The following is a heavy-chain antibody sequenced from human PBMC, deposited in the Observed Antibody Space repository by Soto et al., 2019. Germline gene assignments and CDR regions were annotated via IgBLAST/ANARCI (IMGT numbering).Heavy chain of an antibody. V-gene: IGHV1-69*02. J-gene: IGHJ6*02. D-gene: IGHD6-25*01. CDR3: ARSGYGDYYYYGMDV. Sequence: SVKVSCKASGGTFSSYTISWVRQAPGQGLEWMGRIIPILGIANYAQKFQGRVTITADKSTSTAYMELSSLRSEDTAVYYCARSGYGDYYYYGMDVWGQGTTVTVSS. CDR2: IIPILGIA. CDR1: GGTFSSYT.